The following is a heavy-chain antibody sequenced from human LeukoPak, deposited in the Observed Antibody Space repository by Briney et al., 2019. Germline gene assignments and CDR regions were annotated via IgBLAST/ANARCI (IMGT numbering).Heavy chain of an antibody. D-gene: IGHD1-26*01. J-gene: IGHJ4*02. CDR1: GFTFSSYW. V-gene: IGHV3-74*01. CDR2: INTDGSST. CDR3: ARAGEGSYYYFDF. Sequence: GGSLRLSCAASGFTFSSYWMHWVRQAPGKGLVWVSRINTDGSSTSYADSVKGRFTISRDNSKNTLYLQMNSLRAEDTAVYYCARAGEGSYYYFDFWGQGTLVTVSS.